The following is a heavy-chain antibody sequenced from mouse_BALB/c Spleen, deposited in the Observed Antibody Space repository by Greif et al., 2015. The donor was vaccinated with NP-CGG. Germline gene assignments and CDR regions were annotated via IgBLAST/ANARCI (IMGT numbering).Heavy chain of an antibody. CDR3: ARHYYGSSYSY. D-gene: IGHD1-1*01. Sequence: EVKLVESGGGLVKPGGSLKLSCAASGFAFSSYDMSWVRQTPEKRLEWVAYISSGGGSTYSPDTVKGRFTISRDNAKNTLYLQMSSLKSEDTAMYYCARHYYGSSYSYWGQGTTLTVSS. CDR2: ISSGGGST. V-gene: IGHV5-12-1*01. CDR1: GFAFSSYD. J-gene: IGHJ2*01.